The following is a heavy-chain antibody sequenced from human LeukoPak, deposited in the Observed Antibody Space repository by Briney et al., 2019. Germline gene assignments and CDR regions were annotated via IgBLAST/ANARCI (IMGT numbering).Heavy chain of an antibody. V-gene: IGHV1-69*04. Sequence: SVKVSCKVSGYTLTDLSMHWVRQAPGQGLEWMGRIIPILGIANYAQKFQGRVTITADKSTSTAYMELSSPRSEDTAVYYCARGFHRLYGSGSYYNPEFDYWGQGTLVTVSS. J-gene: IGHJ4*02. CDR2: IIPILGIA. CDR3: ARGFHRLYGSGSYYNPEFDY. D-gene: IGHD3-10*01. CDR1: GYTLTDLS.